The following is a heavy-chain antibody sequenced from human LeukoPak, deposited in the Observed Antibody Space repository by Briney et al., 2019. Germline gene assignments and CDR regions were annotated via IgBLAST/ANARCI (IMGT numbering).Heavy chain of an antibody. CDR3: AKHYYGSGSYPGPFDY. CDR2: ISGSGGST. V-gene: IGHV3-23*01. J-gene: IGHJ4*02. D-gene: IGHD3-10*01. Sequence: GGSLRLSCAASGFTFSGYAMSWVRQAPGKGLEWVSAISGSGGSTYYADSVKGRFTISRDNSKNTLYLQMNSLRAEDTAVYYCAKHYYGSGSYPGPFDYWGQGTLVTVSS. CDR1: GFTFSGYA.